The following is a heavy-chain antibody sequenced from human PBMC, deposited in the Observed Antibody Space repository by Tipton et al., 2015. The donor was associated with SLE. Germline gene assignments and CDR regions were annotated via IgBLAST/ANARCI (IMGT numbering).Heavy chain of an antibody. CDR1: GFTFSSYA. CDR2: ISGGGGST. Sequence: QLVQSGGGLMQSGGSLRLSCATSGFTFSSYALSWVRRAPGKGLEWVSAISGGGGSTYYADFVKGRFTISRDNSKNTLYLQMNSLRAEDTAVYYCAKGVVVTFGGVMGYWGQGTLVTVSS. D-gene: IGHD3-16*01. J-gene: IGHJ4*02. CDR3: AKGVVVTFGGVMGY. V-gene: IGHV3-23*04.